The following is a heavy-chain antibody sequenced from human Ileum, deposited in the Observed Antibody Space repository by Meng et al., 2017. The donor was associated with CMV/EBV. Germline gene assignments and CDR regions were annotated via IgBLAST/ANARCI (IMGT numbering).Heavy chain of an antibody. J-gene: IGHJ5*02. CDR2: TYYNGGA. Sequence: SETLSLTCTVSGGSMRSSYWSWIRQPPGKGLEWIGYTYYNGGATYNPSLKSRVTISVDTSKNQFALRLSSVTAADAAVYCCARHRDYNWFDPWGQGILVTVSS. V-gene: IGHV4-59*01. CDR1: GGSMRSSY. CDR3: ARHRDYNWFDP. D-gene: IGHD2-21*02.